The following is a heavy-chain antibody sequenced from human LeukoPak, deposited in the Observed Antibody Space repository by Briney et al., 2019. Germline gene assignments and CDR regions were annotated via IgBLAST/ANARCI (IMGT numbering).Heavy chain of an antibody. Sequence: GGSLRLSCAASGFTSSSYGMHWVRQAPGKGLEWVAVISYDGSNKYYADSVKGRFTISRDNSKNTLYLQMNSLRAEDTAVYYCAKDQRYFDWSNFDYWGQGTLVTVSS. CDR3: AKDQRYFDWSNFDY. CDR1: GFTSSSYG. V-gene: IGHV3-30*18. D-gene: IGHD3-9*01. J-gene: IGHJ4*02. CDR2: ISYDGSNK.